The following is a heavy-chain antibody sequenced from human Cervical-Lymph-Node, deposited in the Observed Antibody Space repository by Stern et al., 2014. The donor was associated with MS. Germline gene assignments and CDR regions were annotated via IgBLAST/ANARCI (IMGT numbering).Heavy chain of an antibody. Sequence: VQLVESGGGVVQPGRSLRLSCAASGFTFSSYGMHWVRQAPGKGLEWVAVISYDGSNKYYADSVKGRFTISRDNSKNTLYLQMNSLRAEDTAVYYCVHPDLDYDSSGYCCPYGMDVWGQGTTVTVSS. CDR3: VHPDLDYDSSGYCCPYGMDV. J-gene: IGHJ6*02. CDR2: ISYDGSNK. V-gene: IGHV3-30*03. CDR1: GFTFSSYG. D-gene: IGHD3-22*01.